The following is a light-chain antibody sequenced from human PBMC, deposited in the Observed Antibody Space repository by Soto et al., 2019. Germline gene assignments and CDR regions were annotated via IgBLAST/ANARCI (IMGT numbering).Light chain of an antibody. CDR1: SSDVGGYNY. Sequence: QSALTQPRSVSGSPGQSVTTSCTGTSSDVGGYNYVSWCQQHPGKAPKLMIYDVSKRPSGVPDRFTGSKSGNTASLTISGLQAEDEADYYCCSYAGSYTYVFGTGTKVTVL. CDR3: CSYAGSYTYV. V-gene: IGLV2-11*01. J-gene: IGLJ1*01. CDR2: DVS.